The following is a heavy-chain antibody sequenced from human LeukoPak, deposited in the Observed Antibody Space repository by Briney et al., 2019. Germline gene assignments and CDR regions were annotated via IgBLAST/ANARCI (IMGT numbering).Heavy chain of an antibody. J-gene: IGHJ4*02. Sequence: RASVKVSCKASGGTFSSYAISWVRQAPGQGLEWMGGITPIFATPSYAQKFQGRVTITADESTSTAYMELSGLRSEDTAVYYCARDSRVSADYWGQGTLVTVSS. CDR1: GGTFSSYA. D-gene: IGHD2-8*01. CDR3: ARDSRVSADY. CDR2: ITPIFATP. V-gene: IGHV1-69*13.